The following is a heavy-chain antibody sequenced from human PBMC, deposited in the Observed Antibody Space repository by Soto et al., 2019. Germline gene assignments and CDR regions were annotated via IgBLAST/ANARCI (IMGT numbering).Heavy chain of an antibody. CDR2: ITGSGGGT. J-gene: IGHJ4*02. V-gene: IGHV3-23*01. CDR1: GFTFSNYA. CDR3: AKRPITAAVFDY. D-gene: IGHD6-13*01. Sequence: EVQLLESGGGLVQPGGSLRLSCAASGFTFSNYAMTWVRQAPGKGLEWVSVITGSGGGTYFVDSVKGRFTISRDNSKNTVYLQMNSLRAEDTAVYYCAKRPITAAVFDYWGQGTLVTVSS.